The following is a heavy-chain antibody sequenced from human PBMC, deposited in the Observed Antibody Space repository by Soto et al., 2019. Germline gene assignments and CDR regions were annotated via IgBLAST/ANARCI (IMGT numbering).Heavy chain of an antibody. Sequence: ASVKVSCKASGYTFTGYYMHWVRQAPGQGLEWMGWINPNSGGTNYAQKFQGWVTMTRDTSISTAYMELSRLRSDDTAVYYCARVPPQIGGYDGWSDYWGQGTLVTVSS. CDR1: GYTFTGYY. CDR3: ARVPPQIGGYDGWSDY. D-gene: IGHD5-12*01. CDR2: INPNSGGT. V-gene: IGHV1-2*04. J-gene: IGHJ4*02.